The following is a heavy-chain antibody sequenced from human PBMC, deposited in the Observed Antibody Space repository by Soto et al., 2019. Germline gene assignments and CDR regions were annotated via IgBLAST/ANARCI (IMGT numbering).Heavy chain of an antibody. D-gene: IGHD3-22*01. CDR1: GFTFSSYG. Sequence: PGGSLRLSCAASGFTFSSYGMHLVRQAPGKGLEWVAVIWYDGSNKYYADSVKGRFTISRDNSKNTLYLQMNSLRAEDTAVYYCARDLPHDSSGSQIPWYAFDIWGQGTMVTVSS. J-gene: IGHJ3*02. CDR2: IWYDGSNK. V-gene: IGHV3-33*01. CDR3: ARDLPHDSSGSQIPWYAFDI.